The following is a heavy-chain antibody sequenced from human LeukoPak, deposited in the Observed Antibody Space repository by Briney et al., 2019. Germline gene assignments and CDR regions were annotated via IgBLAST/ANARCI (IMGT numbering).Heavy chain of an antibody. CDR3: ARGGTLEYFQH. J-gene: IGHJ1*01. CDR1: GFTFSSYE. V-gene: IGHV3-48*03. CDR2: ISSSGSTI. Sequence: GGSLRLSCAASGFTFSSYEMNWVRQAPGKGLEWVSYISSSGSTIYYADSVEGRFTISRDNAKNSLYLQMNSLRAEDTAVYYCARGGTLEYFQHWGQGTLVTVSS.